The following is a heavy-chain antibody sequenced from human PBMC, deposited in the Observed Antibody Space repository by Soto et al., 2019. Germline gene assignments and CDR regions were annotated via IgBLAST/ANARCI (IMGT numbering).Heavy chain of an antibody. J-gene: IGHJ4*02. CDR1: GYSFTSYW. Sequence: GESLKISCKGSGYSFTSYWISWVRQMPGKGLEWMGRIDPSDSYTNYSPSFQGHVTISADKSISTAYLQWSSLKASDTAMYYCARQIYDSDTGPNFQYYFDSWGQGTPVTVSS. D-gene: IGHD3-22*01. CDR3: ARQIYDSDTGPNFQYYFDS. CDR2: IDPSDSYT. V-gene: IGHV5-10-1*01.